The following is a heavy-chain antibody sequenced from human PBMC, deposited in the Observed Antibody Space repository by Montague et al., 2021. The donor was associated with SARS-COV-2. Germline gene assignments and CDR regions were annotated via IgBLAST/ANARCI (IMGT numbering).Heavy chain of an antibody. CDR1: GDSISSFY. CDR2: IYASGGT. CDR3: GRGVVAATPVVDY. D-gene: IGHD2-15*01. V-gene: IGHV4-4*07. J-gene: IGHJ4*02. Sequence: ETLSLTCTVSGDSISSFYWNWIRQPAGKGLEWIGRIYASGGTNXNPSPKSRVTMSVDTSKNQFSLKLNSVTAADTAVYYCGRGVVAATPVVDYWGRGTLVTVSS.